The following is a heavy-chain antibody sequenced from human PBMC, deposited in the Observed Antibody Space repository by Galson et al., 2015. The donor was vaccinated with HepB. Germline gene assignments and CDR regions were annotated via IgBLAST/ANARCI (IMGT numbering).Heavy chain of an antibody. CDR3: ARVTTMIVVVPDAFDI. CDR1: GFTFSSDW. CDR2: ISSSSSYI. D-gene: IGHD3-22*01. V-gene: IGHV3-21*01. J-gene: IGHJ3*02. Sequence: SLRLSCAASGFTFSSDWMHWVRQAPGKGLVWVSSISSSSSYIYYADSVKGRFTISRDNAKNSLYLQMNSLRAEDTAVYYCARVTTMIVVVPDAFDIWGQGTMVTVSS.